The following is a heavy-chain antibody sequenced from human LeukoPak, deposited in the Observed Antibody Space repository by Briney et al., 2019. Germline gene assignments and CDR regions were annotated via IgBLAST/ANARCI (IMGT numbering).Heavy chain of an antibody. Sequence: GGSLRLSCAASGFTFSSYEMNWVRQAPGKGLEWVSYISGGGSTIYYADSVKGRFTISRDNAKNSLYLQMNSLRAEDTAVYYCARVISGWYLGWFDPWGQGTLVTVSS. CDR3: ARVISGWYLGWFDP. D-gene: IGHD6-19*01. V-gene: IGHV3-48*03. CDR1: GFTFSSYE. CDR2: ISGGGSTI. J-gene: IGHJ5*02.